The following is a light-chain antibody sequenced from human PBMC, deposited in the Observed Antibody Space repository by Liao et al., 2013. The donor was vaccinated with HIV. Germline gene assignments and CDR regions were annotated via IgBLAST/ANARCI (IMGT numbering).Light chain of an antibody. J-gene: IGLJ1*01. CDR2: QDS. CDR3: QAWDSSTYV. V-gene: IGLV3-1*01. CDR1: TLPKQY. Sequence: SYELTQPPSVSVSPGQTASITCSGETLPKQYAFWYQQKPGQSPVLVIYQDSQRPSGIPERFSGSNSGNTATLTISGTQAMDEADYYCQAWDSSTYVFGTGTKVTVL.